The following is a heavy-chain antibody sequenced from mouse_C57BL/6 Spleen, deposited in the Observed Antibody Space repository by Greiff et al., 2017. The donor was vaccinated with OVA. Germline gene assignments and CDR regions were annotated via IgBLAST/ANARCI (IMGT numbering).Heavy chain of an antibody. D-gene: IGHD1-1*01. CDR3: SRITTVVAPPPFDY. V-gene: IGHV14-3*01. CDR2: IDPANGNT. J-gene: IGHJ2*01. CDR1: GFNIKNTY. Sequence: VQLQQSVAELVRPGASVKLSCTASGFNIKNTYMHWVKQRPEQGLEWIGRIDPANGNTKYAPKFQGKATITADTSSNPSYLQLSSLTSEDTAIDYGSRITTVVAPPPFDYWGQGTTLTVSS.